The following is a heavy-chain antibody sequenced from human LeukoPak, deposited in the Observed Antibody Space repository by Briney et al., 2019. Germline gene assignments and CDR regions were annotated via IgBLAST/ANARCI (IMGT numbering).Heavy chain of an antibody. CDR2: INHNANT. V-gene: IGHV4-34*01. Sequence: PSETLSLTRAVSGSSFTGYYWTWIRQPPGKGLEWIGEINHNANTNYNASLKSRVSISVDTSKNQFSLNLTSVTAADTAYYYCARGRDFYDRSGRLDYWDQGALVTVSS. CDR1: GSSFTGYY. CDR3: ARGRDFYDRSGRLDY. D-gene: IGHD3-22*01. J-gene: IGHJ4*02.